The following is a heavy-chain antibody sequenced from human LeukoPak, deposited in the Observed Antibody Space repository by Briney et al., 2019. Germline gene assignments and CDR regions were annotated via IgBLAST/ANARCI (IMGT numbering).Heavy chain of an antibody. CDR2: SFTSGST. J-gene: IGHJ5*02. V-gene: IGHV4-61*02. CDR1: GGSISSGRYY. Sequence: PSGTLSLTCTVSGGSISSGRYYWSWIRQPAGKGLEWIRRSFTSGSTNYNPSLKSRVTISVDTSKNQFSLKLSSVTAADTAMYYCARVDGSCSGGSCPSGNWFDPWGQGTLVTVSS. CDR3: ARVDGSCSGGSCPSGNWFDP. D-gene: IGHD2-15*01.